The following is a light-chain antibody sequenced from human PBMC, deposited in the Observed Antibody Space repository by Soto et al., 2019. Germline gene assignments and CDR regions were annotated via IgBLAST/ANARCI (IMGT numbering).Light chain of an antibody. J-gene: IGKJ4*01. CDR3: QQYYSNALT. CDR1: QSVLYSSNNKNY. V-gene: IGKV4-1*01. Sequence: DIVMTQSPDSLAVSLGERATINCKSSQSVLYSSNNKNYLAWYQQKPGQPPKLLIFSGSGSGTDFTLTISSLQAEDVAVYYCQQYYSNALTFGGGTKVEIK.